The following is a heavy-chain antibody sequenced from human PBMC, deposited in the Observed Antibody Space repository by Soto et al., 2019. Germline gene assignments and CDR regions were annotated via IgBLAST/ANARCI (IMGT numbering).Heavy chain of an antibody. Sequence: EVQLLESGGGLVQPGGSLRLSCAASGFTFSSYAMSWVRQAPGKGLEWVSAISGSGGSTYYADSVNGRFTISRDNSKNTLYRQMNSLRAEDTAVYYCSKVPVLGYCSGGSCRATYYFDYWGQVTLVTVSS. V-gene: IGHV3-23*01. J-gene: IGHJ4*02. CDR3: SKVPVLGYCSGGSCRATYYFDY. CDR1: GFTFSSYA. CDR2: ISGSGGST. D-gene: IGHD2-15*01.